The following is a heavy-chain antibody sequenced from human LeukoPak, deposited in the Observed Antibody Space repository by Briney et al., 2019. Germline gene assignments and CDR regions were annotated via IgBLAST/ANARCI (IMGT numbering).Heavy chain of an antibody. D-gene: IGHD6-13*01. CDR2: ISSSSSTI. CDR3: ARSFGSSFYDY. Sequence: PGGSLRLSCAASGFTVSSNYMSWVRQAPGKGLEWVSYISSSSSTIYYADSVKGRFTISRDNAKNSLYLQMNSLRAEDTAVYYCARSFGSSFYDYWGQGTLVTVSS. CDR1: GFTVSSNY. J-gene: IGHJ4*02. V-gene: IGHV3-48*01.